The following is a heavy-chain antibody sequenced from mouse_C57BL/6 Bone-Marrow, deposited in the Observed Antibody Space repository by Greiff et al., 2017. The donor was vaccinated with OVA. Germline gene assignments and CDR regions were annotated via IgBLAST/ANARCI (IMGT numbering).Heavy chain of an antibody. J-gene: IGHJ4*01. CDR3: ARFHYYGSSYVDAMDY. CDR1: GYTFTSYW. D-gene: IGHD1-1*01. CDR2: VYPGSGST. Sequence: QVQLQQPGAELVKPGASVKMSCKASGYTFTSYWITWVKQRPGQGLEWIGDVYPGSGSTNYNEKFKSKATLTVDTSSSPTYMPLSSLTSEDSAVYYGARFHYYGSSYVDAMDYWGQGTAVTVSA. V-gene: IGHV1-55*01.